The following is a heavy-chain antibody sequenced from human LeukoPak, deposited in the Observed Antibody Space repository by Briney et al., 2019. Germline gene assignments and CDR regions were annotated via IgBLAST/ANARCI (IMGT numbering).Heavy chain of an antibody. CDR3: AKDRGYPTLDY. CDR2: ISYDGSNK. D-gene: IGHD3-10*01. CDR1: GFTFSSYG. J-gene: IGHJ4*02. V-gene: IGHV3-30*18. Sequence: GRSLRLSCAASGFTFSSYGMHWVRQAPGKGLEWVAVISYDGSNKYYADSVKGRFTISRDNSKNTLYLQMNSLRAEDTAVYYCAKDRGYPTLDYWGQGTLVTVSS.